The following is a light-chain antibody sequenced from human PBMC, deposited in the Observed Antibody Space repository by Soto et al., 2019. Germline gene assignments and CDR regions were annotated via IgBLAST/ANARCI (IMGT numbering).Light chain of an antibody. CDR1: SSDVGGYKY. CDR2: EVS. V-gene: IGLV2-14*01. CDR3: SSYTSSSTLYV. Sequence: QSALTQPASVSGSPGQSITISCTGTSSDVGGYKYVSWYQQHPGKSPRPMIYEVSNRPSGVSHRFSGSKSGNTASLTISGLQAEDEADYYCSSYTSSSTLYVFGTGTKVTVL. J-gene: IGLJ1*01.